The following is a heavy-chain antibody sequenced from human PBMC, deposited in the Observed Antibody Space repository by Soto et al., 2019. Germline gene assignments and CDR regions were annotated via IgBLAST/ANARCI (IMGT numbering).Heavy chain of an antibody. CDR3: VRGIPSQYSSTWLYWHFDL. J-gene: IGHJ2*01. CDR1: GFVYSHYA. D-gene: IGHD6-13*01. CDR2: IWNDGSKK. V-gene: IGHV3-33*01. Sequence: VQLVESGGGVVQPGRSLRLSCEASGFVYSHYAMHWVRQAPGKGPEWVALIWNDGSKKNYVDSVKGRFTISRDNSKNTLTLQMNSLRADDTAMYFCVRGIPSQYSSTWLYWHFDLWGPGTLVTVSS.